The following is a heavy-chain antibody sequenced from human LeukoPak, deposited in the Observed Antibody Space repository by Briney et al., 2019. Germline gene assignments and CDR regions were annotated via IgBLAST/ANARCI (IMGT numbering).Heavy chain of an antibody. CDR1: GYTFTGYY. J-gene: IGHJ6*03. Sequence: HRASVKVSCKASGYTFTGYYMHWVRQAPGQGLEWMGWINPNSGGTNYAQKFQGRVTMTRDTSISTAYMELSRLRSDDTAVYYCARGQKGRWWKYYMDVWGKGTTVTVSS. CDR2: INPNSGGT. D-gene: IGHD5-24*01. V-gene: IGHV1-2*02. CDR3: ARGQKGRWWKYYMDV.